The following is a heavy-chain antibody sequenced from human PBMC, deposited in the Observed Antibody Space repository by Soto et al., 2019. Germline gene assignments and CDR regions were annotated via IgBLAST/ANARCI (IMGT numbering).Heavy chain of an antibody. CDR3: AKGSYRPHDY. J-gene: IGHJ4*02. V-gene: IGHV3-23*01. D-gene: IGHD1-26*01. Sequence: PGGSLRLSCAASGFTFSTYAMSWVRQAPGKGLEWVSAISVSGDTTYYANSVKGRFTISRDNSKNTLYLQMNSLRAEDTAVYYCAKGSYRPHDYWGQGTLVTVSS. CDR1: GFTFSTYA. CDR2: ISVSGDTT.